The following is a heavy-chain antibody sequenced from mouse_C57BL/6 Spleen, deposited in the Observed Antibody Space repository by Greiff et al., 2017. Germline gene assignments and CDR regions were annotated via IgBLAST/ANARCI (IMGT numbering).Heavy chain of an antibody. Sequence: QVHVKQSGAELVKPGASVKLSCKASGYTFTSYWMQWVKQRPGQGLEWIGEIDPSDSYTNYNQKFKGKATLTVDTSSSTAYMQLSSLTSEDSAVYYCARSNGSVDYWGQGTTLTVSS. CDR3: ARSNGSVDY. J-gene: IGHJ2*01. CDR1: GYTFTSYW. D-gene: IGHD1-1*01. V-gene: IGHV1-50*01. CDR2: IDPSDSYT.